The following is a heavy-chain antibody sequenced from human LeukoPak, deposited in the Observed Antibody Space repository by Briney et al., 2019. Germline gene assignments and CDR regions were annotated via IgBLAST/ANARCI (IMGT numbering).Heavy chain of an antibody. Sequence: SQTLSLTCAISGDSVSSNLVAWNWIRQSPSRGLEWLGRTHYRSRWYSDYAVSVRSRMAINPDTSKNQFSLQLNSVTPEDTAVYFCARDDYYFDFWGQGTLVTVSS. CDR1: GDSVSSNLVA. CDR2: THYRSRWYS. J-gene: IGHJ4*02. V-gene: IGHV6-1*01. CDR3: ARDDYYFDF.